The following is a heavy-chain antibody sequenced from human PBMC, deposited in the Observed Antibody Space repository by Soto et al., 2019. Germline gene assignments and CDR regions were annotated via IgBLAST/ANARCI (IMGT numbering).Heavy chain of an antibody. Sequence: QVQLVQSGAEVKKPGSSVKVSCKASGGTFSSYAISWVRQAPGQGLEWMGGIIPIFGTANYAQKFQGRVTITADESTSTAYMELSSLRSEDTAVYYCAKRRGSRIVVVVAYSNAAFDIWGQGTMVTVSS. CDR2: IIPIFGTA. V-gene: IGHV1-69*01. CDR1: GGTFSSYA. CDR3: AKRRGSRIVVVVAYSNAAFDI. J-gene: IGHJ3*02. D-gene: IGHD2-15*01.